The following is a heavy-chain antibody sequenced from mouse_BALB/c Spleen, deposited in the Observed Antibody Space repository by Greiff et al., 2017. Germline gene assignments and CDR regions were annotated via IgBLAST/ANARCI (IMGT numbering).Heavy chain of an antibody. Sequence: DVKLVESGGGLVKPGGSLKLSCAASGFTFSSYTMSWVRQTPEKRLEWVATISSGGSYTYYPDSVKGRFTISRDNAKNTLYLQMSSLKSEDTAMYDCKKGDGSSSYYFDYWGQGTTVTVSS. CDR2: ISSGGSYT. CDR1: GFTFSSYT. D-gene: IGHD1-1*01. CDR3: KKGDGSSSYYFDY. V-gene: IGHV5-6-4*01. J-gene: IGHJ2*01.